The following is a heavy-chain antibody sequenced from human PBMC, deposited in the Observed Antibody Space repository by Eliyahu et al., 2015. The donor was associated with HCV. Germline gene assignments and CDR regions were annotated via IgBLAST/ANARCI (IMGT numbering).Heavy chain of an antibody. CDR3: ARSQRSNFLVSYYGMDV. V-gene: IGHV4-61*02. Sequence: QVQLQESGPGLVKPSQTLSLTCXVSGXSIXSGXYYWSXIRQPAGKGLEWIGRIYTSGSTNYNPSLKSRVTISVDTSKNQFSLKLSSVTAADTAVYYCARSQRSNFLVSYYGMDVWGQGTTVTVSS. CDR1: GXSIXSGXYY. CDR2: IYTSGST. D-gene: IGHD3-3*01. J-gene: IGHJ6*02.